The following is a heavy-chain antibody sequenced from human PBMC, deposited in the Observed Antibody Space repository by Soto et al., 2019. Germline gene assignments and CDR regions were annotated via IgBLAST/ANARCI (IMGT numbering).Heavy chain of an antibody. Sequence: SQTLSLTCTVSNGSISSYYWSWIRQPPGKELQYIGYIYYSGSTNYNPSLKSRVTISDDTSTNQFSLTMTSVTAADTAVYYCARTALVGDGDNLYAFDIWGQETIVTVS. D-gene: IGHD1-26*01. J-gene: IGHJ3*02. CDR3: ARTALVGDGDNLYAFDI. CDR1: NGSISSYY. V-gene: IGHV4-59*08. CDR2: IYYSGST.